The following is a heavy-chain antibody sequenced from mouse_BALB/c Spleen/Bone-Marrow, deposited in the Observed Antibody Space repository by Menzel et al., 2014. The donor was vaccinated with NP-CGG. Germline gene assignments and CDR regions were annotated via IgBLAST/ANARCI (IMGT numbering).Heavy chain of an antibody. V-gene: IGHV5-15*02. Sequence: LVESGGGLVQPGGSRKLSCAASGFTFSDYGMAWVRQAPGKGPEWVAFISDLAYSIYYADTVTGRFTISRVNAKNTLYLEMSSLRSEDTAMYYCARDQVYYYGSSYGYFDVWGAGTTVTVSS. CDR3: ARDQVYYYGSSYGYFDV. D-gene: IGHD1-1*01. CDR2: ISDLAYSI. CDR1: GFTFSDYG. J-gene: IGHJ1*01.